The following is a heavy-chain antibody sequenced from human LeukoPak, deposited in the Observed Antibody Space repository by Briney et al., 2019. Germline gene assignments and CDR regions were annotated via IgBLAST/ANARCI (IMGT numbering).Heavy chain of an antibody. D-gene: IGHD4-4*01. V-gene: IGHV3-30*18. CDR1: GFTFSPYA. CDR2: ISSDGSNK. CDR3: AKGTVTNPDS. Sequence: GGSLRLSCAASGFTFSPYAMHWVRQAPGKGLEWVALISSDGSNKYYADSVKGRFTISRDNSKHTLFLQMNSLRPEDTAVYYCAKGTVTNPDSWGQGTLVTVSS. J-gene: IGHJ4*02.